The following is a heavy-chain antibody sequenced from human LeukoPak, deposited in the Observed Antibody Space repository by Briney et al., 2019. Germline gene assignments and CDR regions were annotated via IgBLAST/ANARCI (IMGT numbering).Heavy chain of an antibody. CDR1: GFTFSSYW. Sequence: GGSLRLSCAASGFTFSSYWMSWVRQAPGKGLEWVANIKQDGSEKYYVDSVKGRFTISRDNAKNSLYLQMNSLRAEDTAAYYCARDRDTGVGAKGLDYWGQGTLVTVSS. D-gene: IGHD1-26*01. CDR2: IKQDGSEK. CDR3: ARDRDTGVGAKGLDY. V-gene: IGHV3-7*01. J-gene: IGHJ4*02.